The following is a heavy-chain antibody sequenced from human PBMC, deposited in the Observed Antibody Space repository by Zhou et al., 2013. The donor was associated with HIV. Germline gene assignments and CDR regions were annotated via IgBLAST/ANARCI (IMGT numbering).Heavy chain of an antibody. CDR1: GGTFSSYA. D-gene: IGHD6-6*01. CDR2: IIPILGIA. J-gene: IGHJ4*02. V-gene: IGHV1-69*04. CDR3: ASSSHNSIAEPLDY. Sequence: QVQLVQSGAEVKKPGSSVKVSCKASGGTFSSYAISWVRQAPGQGLEWMGRIIPILGIANYAQKFQGRVTITADKSTSTAYMELSSLRSEDTAVYYCASSSHNSIAEPLDYWGQGTLVTVSS.